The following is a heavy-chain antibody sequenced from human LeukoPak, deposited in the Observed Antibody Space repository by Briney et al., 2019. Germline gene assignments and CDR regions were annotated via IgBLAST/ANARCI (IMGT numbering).Heavy chain of an antibody. Sequence: GGSLRLSCAASGFTFSSYVMSWVRQAPGKGLEWVSTISGSGGSTYYPDSVKGRFIISRDDSKNMLFLQMNSLRAEDTAIYYCAKVQAPDSSGFYCYYDYWGQGTLVSVSS. V-gene: IGHV3-23*01. D-gene: IGHD3-22*01. CDR3: AKVQAPDSSGFYCYYDY. CDR2: ISGSGGST. CDR1: GFTFSSYV. J-gene: IGHJ4*03.